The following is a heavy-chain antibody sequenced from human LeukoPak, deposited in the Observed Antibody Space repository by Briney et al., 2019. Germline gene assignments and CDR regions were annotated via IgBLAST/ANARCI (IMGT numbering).Heavy chain of an antibody. Sequence: GGSLRLSCAASGFTFSDYYMSWIRQAPGKGLEWVSALSGSGSNTYYADSVKGRFTISRDNSKNTLYLQMNSLRAEDTAVYYCAKDRRPTTVVTYPSDWGQGTLVTVSS. D-gene: IGHD4-11*01. V-gene: IGHV3-23*01. CDR2: LSGSGSNT. J-gene: IGHJ4*02. CDR1: GFTFSDYY. CDR3: AKDRRPTTVVTYPSD.